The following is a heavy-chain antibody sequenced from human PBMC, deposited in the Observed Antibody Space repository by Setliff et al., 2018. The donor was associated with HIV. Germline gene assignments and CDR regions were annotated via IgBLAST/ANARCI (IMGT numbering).Heavy chain of an antibody. D-gene: IGHD6-6*01. Sequence: PSETLSLTCAVYGGSFSDYHWSWIRQAPRKRLEWIGEVYDSGSTNYNPSLKSRVTATVDTSKYQFSLRLNSVTAADTAVYYCARGSKLVWGRWFDPWGQGTLVTSPQ. V-gene: IGHV4-34*01. CDR1: GGSFSDYH. J-gene: IGHJ5*02. CDR3: ARGSKLVWGRWFDP. CDR2: VYDSGST.